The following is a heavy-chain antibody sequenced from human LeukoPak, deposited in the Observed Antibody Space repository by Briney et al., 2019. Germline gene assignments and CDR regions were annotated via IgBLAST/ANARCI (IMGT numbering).Heavy chain of an antibody. V-gene: IGHV1-58*02. CDR3: AAQWEDSSGYRDY. D-gene: IGHD3-22*01. Sequence: ASVKVSCKASGFTFTSSATQWVRQARRQRLEWIGWIVVGSGNTNYAQKFQERVTITRDMSTSTAYMELSSLRSEDTAVYYCAAQWEDSSGYRDYWGQGTLVTVSS. J-gene: IGHJ4*02. CDR2: IVVGSGNT. CDR1: GFTFTSSA.